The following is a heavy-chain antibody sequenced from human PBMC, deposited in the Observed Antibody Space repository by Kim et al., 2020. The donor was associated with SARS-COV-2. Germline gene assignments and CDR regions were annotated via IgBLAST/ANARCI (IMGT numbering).Heavy chain of an antibody. V-gene: IGHV4-59*01. CDR2: IYYSGST. J-gene: IGHJ4*02. D-gene: IGHD6-13*01. Sequence: SETLSLTCSVSGGSISNYYWSWIRQPPGKGLEWIGYIYYSGSTNYNPSLKSRVTISVDTSKNQFSLKLSSVTAADTAVYYCARTSDSSSWYFDYWGQGTLVTVSS. CDR3: ARTSDSSSWYFDY. CDR1: GGSISNYY.